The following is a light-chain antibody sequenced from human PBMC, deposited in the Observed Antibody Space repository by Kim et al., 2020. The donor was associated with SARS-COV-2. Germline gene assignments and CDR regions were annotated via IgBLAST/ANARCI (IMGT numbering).Light chain of an antibody. J-gene: IGKJ1*01. Sequence: VSPWERATLSCRASQSVSSNLAWYQQKPGQAPRLLIYGASTRATAIPARFSGSGSGTDFTLTISSLQSEDFAVYYCQQYNNFPRTFGQGTKVDIK. CDR3: QQYNNFPRT. V-gene: IGKV3-15*01. CDR1: QSVSSN. CDR2: GAS.